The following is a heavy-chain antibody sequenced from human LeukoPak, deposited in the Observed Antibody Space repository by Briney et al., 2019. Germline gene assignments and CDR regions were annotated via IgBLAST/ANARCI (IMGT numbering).Heavy chain of an antibody. V-gene: IGHV4-61*02. CDR2: IYTSGST. CDR1: GGSISSGSYY. Sequence: SQTLSLTCTVSGGSISSGSYYWSWIRQPAGKGLEWIGRIYTSGSTNYNPSLKSRVTISVDTSKNQFSLKLSSVTAADTAVYSCARIEAVTRGYNHAYYFDYWGQGTLVTVSS. J-gene: IGHJ4*02. CDR3: ARIEAVTRGYNHAYYFDY. D-gene: IGHD5-18*01.